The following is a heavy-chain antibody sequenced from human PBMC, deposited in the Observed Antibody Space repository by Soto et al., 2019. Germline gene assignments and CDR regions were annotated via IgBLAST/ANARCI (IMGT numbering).Heavy chain of an antibody. CDR2: IYYSRST. D-gene: IGHD6-13*01. V-gene: IGHV4-30-4*01. CDR1: GGSISSGDYY. Sequence: SETLSLTCTVSGGSISSGDYYWSWIRQPPGKGLEWIGYIYYSRSTYYNPSLKIRVTISVDTSKNQFSLKLSSVTAADTAVYYCAISESPAAYPNYYGMDVWGQGTTVTVSS. J-gene: IGHJ6*02. CDR3: AISESPAAYPNYYGMDV.